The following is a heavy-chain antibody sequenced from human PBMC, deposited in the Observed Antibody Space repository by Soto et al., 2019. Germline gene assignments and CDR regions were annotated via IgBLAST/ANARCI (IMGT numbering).Heavy chain of an antibody. J-gene: IGHJ4*02. D-gene: IGHD3-22*01. CDR3: ARRNTSGYLRYFDS. CDR1: GGTFSSYP. CDR2: TFPIFDRG. V-gene: IGHV1-69*05. Sequence: ASVKVSCKASGGTFSSYPITWVRQAPGQGLEWMGGTFPIFDRGNYAQKFQGRLTITTDKSTNTAYMELSSLRSEDTAVYYCARRNTSGYLRYFDSWGQGALVTVSS.